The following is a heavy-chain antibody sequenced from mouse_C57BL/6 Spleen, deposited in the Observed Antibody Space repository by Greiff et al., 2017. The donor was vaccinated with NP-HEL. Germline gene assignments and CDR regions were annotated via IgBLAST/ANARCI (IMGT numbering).Heavy chain of an antibody. J-gene: IGHJ4*01. Sequence: VQLQQSGTELVKPGASVKLSCKASGYTFTSYWMHWVKQRPGQGLEWIGNINPSNGGTNYNEKFKSKATLTVDKSSSTAYMQLSSLTSEDSAVYYCARSISPITTVVDVYAMDYWGQGTSVTVSS. V-gene: IGHV1-53*01. D-gene: IGHD1-1*01. CDR2: INPSNGGT. CDR1: GYTFTSYW. CDR3: ARSISPITTVVDVYAMDY.